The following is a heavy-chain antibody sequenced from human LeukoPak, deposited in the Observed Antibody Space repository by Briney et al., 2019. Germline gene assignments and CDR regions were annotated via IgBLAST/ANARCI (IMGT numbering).Heavy chain of an antibody. J-gene: IGHJ5*02. CDR3: ATLYGDYESWFDP. V-gene: IGHV4-59*08. Sequence: SETLSLTCTVSGGSISSYYWSWIRQPPGKGLEWIGCIYYSGSTNYNPSLKSRVTISVDTSKNQFSLKLSSVTAADTAVYYCATLYGDYESWFDPWGQGTLVTVSS. D-gene: IGHD4-17*01. CDR2: IYYSGST. CDR1: GGSISSYY.